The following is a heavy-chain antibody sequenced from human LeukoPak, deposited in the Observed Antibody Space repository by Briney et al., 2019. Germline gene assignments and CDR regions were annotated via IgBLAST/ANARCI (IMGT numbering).Heavy chain of an antibody. CDR3: AKQSYARSLGE. J-gene: IGHJ4*02. CDR2: TNSGGTST. D-gene: IGHD2-8*01. CDR1: GFPFSDFS. Sequence: GGSLRPSCATSGFPFSDFSMSWVRQAPGKGLEWISTTNSGGTSTYYAESVKGRFTISRDNSKNTLYLQMSSLRVEDTAVYYCAKQSYARSLGEGGPGTLVSVSS. V-gene: IGHV3-23*01.